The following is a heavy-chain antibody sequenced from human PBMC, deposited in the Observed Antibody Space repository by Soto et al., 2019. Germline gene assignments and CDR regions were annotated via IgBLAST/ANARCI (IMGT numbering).Heavy chain of an antibody. CDR1: GGTFSSYT. J-gene: IGHJ3*02. CDR3: ARAKEAGYVDVFDI. V-gene: IGHV1-69*02. Sequence: GASVKVSCKASGGTFSSYTISWVRQAPGQGLEWMGRIIPILGIANYAQKFQGRVTITADKSTSTAYMELSSLRSEDTAVYYCARAKEAGYVDVFDIWGQGTMVTVS. CDR2: IIPILGIA. D-gene: IGHD5-12*01.